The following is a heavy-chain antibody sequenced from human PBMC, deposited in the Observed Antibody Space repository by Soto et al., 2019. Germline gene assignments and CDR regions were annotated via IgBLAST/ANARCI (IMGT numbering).Heavy chain of an antibody. CDR2: IFDNGDA. Sequence: QVRLQESGPGVVRPSETLSLTCTVSGVSSTSFYWSWLRQSPGKELEWIGYIFDNGDAKYNPSLMSRLTMSIDMSKNEFSLRLKSVTAADTAMYYCARGWGSKWYYFDSWGEGTLVTVSS. CDR1: GVSSTSFY. V-gene: IGHV4-59*13. J-gene: IGHJ4*02. CDR3: ARGWGSKWYYFDS. D-gene: IGHD3-16*01.